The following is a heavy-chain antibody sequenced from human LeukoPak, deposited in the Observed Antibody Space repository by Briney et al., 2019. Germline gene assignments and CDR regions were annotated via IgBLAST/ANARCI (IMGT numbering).Heavy chain of an antibody. V-gene: IGHV1-18*01. J-gene: IGHJ4*02. CDR2: ISAYNGNT. D-gene: IGHD1-20*01. Sequence: ASVKVSCEASGYTFTSYGISWVRQAPGQGLEWMGWISAYNGNTNYAQKLQGRVTMTTDTSTSTAYMELRSLRSGDTAVYYCARGRGITGTTPLDYWGQGTLVTVSS. CDR3: ARGRGITGTTPLDY. CDR1: GYTFTSYG.